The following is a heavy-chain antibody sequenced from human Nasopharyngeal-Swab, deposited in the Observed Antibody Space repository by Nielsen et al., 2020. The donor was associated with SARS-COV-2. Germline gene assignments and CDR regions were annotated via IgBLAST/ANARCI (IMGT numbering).Heavy chain of an antibody. D-gene: IGHD2-15*01. CDR2: IYYSGST. V-gene: IGHV4-59*01. CDR3: ARVSGYCSGDSCYGNFYYYGMDV. J-gene: IGHJ6*02. Sequence: SETLSLTCTVSGGSIRSYYWSWIRQPPGKGLEWIGYIYYSGSTNYNPSLKSRVTISEDTSENQFSLRLSSVTAADTAVYYCARVSGYCSGDSCYGNFYYYGMDVWGRGTTVTVSS. CDR1: GGSIRSYY.